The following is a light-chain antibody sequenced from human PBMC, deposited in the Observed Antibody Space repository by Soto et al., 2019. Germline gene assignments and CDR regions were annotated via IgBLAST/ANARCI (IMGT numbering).Light chain of an antibody. CDR2: EVS. CDR3: SAYISSNTLPV. J-gene: IGLJ1*01. Sequence: QSALTQPASVSGSPGQSITISCSGSSSDVGGFNYVSWYQHHPGKAPKVIIYEVSNRPSGISSRFSGSKSGKTASLTISGLQAEDEADYYCSAYISSNTLPVFGTGTQLTVL. V-gene: IGLV2-14*01. CDR1: SSDVGGFNY.